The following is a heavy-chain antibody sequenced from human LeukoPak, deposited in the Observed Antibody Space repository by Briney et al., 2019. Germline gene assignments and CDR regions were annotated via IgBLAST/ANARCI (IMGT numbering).Heavy chain of an antibody. J-gene: IGHJ4*02. CDR1: GFTFSSYA. V-gene: IGHV3-23*01. CDR2: ISGSGGST. CDR3: AKDDSNWASDY. Sequence: GGSLRLSCAASGFTFSSYAMSWVRQAPGKGLEWVPAISGSGGSTYYADSVKGRFSISRDNSNNTLYLQMNSLRAEDTAVYYCAKDDSNWASDYWGQGTLVTVSS. D-gene: IGHD4-4*01.